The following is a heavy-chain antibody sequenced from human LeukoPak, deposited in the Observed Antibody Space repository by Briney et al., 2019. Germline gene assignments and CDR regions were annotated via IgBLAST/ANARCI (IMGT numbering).Heavy chain of an antibody. CDR1: GFTFSSYS. D-gene: IGHD3-10*01. J-gene: IGHJ4*02. CDR2: ISSSSSTI. CDR3: ARYTEDYGSGSYYKTFDY. V-gene: IGHV3-48*04. Sequence: PGGSLRLSCAASGFTFSSYSMNWVRQAPGKGLEWVSYISSSSSTIYYADSVRGRFTISRDNAKNSLYLQMNSLRADDTAVYFCARYTEDYGSGSYYKTFDYWGRGTLVTVSS.